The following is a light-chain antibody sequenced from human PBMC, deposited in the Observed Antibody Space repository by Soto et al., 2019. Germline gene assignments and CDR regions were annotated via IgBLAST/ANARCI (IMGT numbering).Light chain of an antibody. J-gene: IGKJ5*01. CDR1: QSVSSN. V-gene: IGKV3-15*01. Sequence: EIVLTQSPATLSLSPGERATLSCRASQSVSSNLAWYQQKPGQAPRLLIYGASTRATGIPARFSGSGSGTEFTLTISSLQSEDFATYYCQQSYSTPPTFGQGTRLEI. CDR3: QQSYSTPPT. CDR2: GAS.